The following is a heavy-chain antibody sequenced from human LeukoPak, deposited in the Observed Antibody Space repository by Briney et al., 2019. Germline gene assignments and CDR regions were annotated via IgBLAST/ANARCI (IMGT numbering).Heavy chain of an antibody. CDR2: ISSSSSTI. D-gene: IGHD6-19*01. CDR1: GFTFSSYS. CDR3: AKNPAVAGTNFDY. Sequence: PGGSLRLSCAASGFTFSSYSMNWVRQAPGKGLEWVSYISSSSSTIYYADSVKGRFTISRDNAMNSLYLQMNSLRAEDTAIYYCAKNPAVAGTNFDYWGQGTLVTVSS. J-gene: IGHJ4*02. V-gene: IGHV3-48*01.